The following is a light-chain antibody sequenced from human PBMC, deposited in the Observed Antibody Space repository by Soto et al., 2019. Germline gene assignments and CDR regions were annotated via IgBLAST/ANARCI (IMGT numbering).Light chain of an antibody. J-gene: IGKJ2*01. CDR3: QQSYSTPYT. V-gene: IGKV1-39*01. Sequence: DIQMTQSPSSLSASVGDRVTITCRASQSISHYLHWYQQKPGKAPNLLISLTSSLQSGVPSRFSGSGSGTDFTLTISSLHPEDFATYYCQQSYSTPYTFGQGTKLEIK. CDR1: QSISHY. CDR2: LTS.